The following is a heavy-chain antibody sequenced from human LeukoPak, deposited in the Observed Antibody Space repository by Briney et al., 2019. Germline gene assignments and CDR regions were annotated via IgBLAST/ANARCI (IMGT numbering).Heavy chain of an antibody. V-gene: IGHV4-59*12. CDR1: GGSISSYY. D-gene: IGHD3-22*01. Sequence: SETLSLTCTVSGGSISSYYWSWIRQPPGKGLEWIGYIYYSGSTSYNPSLESRVTMSVDTSKNQFSLKLTSVTAADTAVYYCAREAYYYDTSYFDYWGQGTLVTVSS. J-gene: IGHJ4*02. CDR2: IYYSGST. CDR3: AREAYYYDTSYFDY.